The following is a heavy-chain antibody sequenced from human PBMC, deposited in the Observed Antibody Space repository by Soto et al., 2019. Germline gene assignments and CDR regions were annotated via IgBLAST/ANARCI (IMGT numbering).Heavy chain of an antibody. V-gene: IGHV4-39*01. CDR1: GGSISSSSYY. Sequence: QLQLQESGPGLVKPSETLSLTCTVSGGSISSSSYYWGWIRQPPGKGLEWIGSIYYSGSTYYNPSLKSRVTISVDSSNRQFSLKLSSVTAADTAVYYCARHPRYFSYYHYMDVWGKGTTVTVSS. D-gene: IGHD3-9*01. CDR2: IYYSGST. CDR3: ARHPRYFSYYHYMDV. J-gene: IGHJ6*03.